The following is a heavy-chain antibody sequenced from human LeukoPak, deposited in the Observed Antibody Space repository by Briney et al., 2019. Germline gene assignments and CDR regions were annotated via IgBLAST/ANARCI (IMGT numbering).Heavy chain of an antibody. CDR3: AKDLLYYDILIPPSDWFDP. D-gene: IGHD3-9*01. V-gene: IGHV3-23*01. CDR2: ISGSGGST. J-gene: IGHJ5*02. CDR1: GFTFSSYD. Sequence: PGGSLRLSCAASGFTFSSYDMSWVGQAPGKGREWVGGISGSGGSTYYADNVKGGVTISRDNYKNTVYLQMNRLRAEDTAVYYCAKDLLYYDILIPPSDWFDPWGQGTLVTVSS.